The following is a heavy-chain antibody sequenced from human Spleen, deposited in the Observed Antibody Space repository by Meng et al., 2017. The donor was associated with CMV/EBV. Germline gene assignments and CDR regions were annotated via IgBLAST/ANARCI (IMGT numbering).Heavy chain of an antibody. CDR1: GASVDSGTYY. CDR3: ARSTRLNYYYYYGMDV. V-gene: IGHV4-61*01. J-gene: IGHJ6*02. CDR2: IYYSGST. Sequence: SETLSLTCTVSGASVDSGTYYWSWIRQPPGKGLEWIGYIYYSGSTNYNPSLKSRVTISVDTSKNQFSLKLSSVTAADTAVYYCARSTRLNYYYYYGMDVWGQGTTVTVSS. D-gene: IGHD2-2*01.